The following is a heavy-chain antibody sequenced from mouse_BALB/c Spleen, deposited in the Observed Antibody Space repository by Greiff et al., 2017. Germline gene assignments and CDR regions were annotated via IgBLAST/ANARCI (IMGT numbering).Heavy chain of an antibody. V-gene: IGHV1S137*01. CDR3: AREAYGNYPFAY. D-gene: IGHD2-1*01. CDR2: ISTYYGDA. CDR1: GYTFTDYA. J-gene: IGHJ3*01. Sequence: VQLQQSGAELVRPGVSVKISCKGSGYTFTDYAMHWVKQSHAKSLEWIGVISTYYGDASYNQKFKGKATMTVDKSSSTAYMELARLTSEDSAIYYCAREAYGNYPFAYWGQGTLVTVSA.